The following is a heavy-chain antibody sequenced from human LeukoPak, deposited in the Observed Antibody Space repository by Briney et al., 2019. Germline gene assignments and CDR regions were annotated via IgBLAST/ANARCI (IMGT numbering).Heavy chain of an antibody. D-gene: IGHD3-10*01. CDR1: GYSFTSYW. J-gene: IGHJ6*04. V-gene: IGHV5-51*01. CDR3: ARLLRITMVRGHYGMDV. CDR2: IYPGDSDT. Sequence: GESLKISCKGSGYSFTSYWIGWVRQMPGKGLEWMGIIYPGDSDTRYSPSSQGQVTISADKSISTAYLQWSSLKASDTATYYCARLLRITMVRGHYGMDVWGKGTTVTVSS.